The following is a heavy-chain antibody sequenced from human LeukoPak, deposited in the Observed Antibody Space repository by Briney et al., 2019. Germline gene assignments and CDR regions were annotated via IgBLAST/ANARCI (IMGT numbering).Heavy chain of an antibody. V-gene: IGHV3-11*04. J-gene: IGHJ4*02. CDR2: ISGSGSVI. CDR1: GFTFSDYY. Sequence: GGSLRLSCAASGFTFSDYYMTWIRHAPGKGLETVAYISGSGSVIVYADSVKGRFTISRDNAQNSLYLQMNSLRDEDTAAYYCSRDPRPCDYWGQGTLVTVSS. CDR3: SRDPRPCDY.